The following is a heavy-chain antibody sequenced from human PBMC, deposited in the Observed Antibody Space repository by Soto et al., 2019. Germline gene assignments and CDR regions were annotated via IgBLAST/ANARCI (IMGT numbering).Heavy chain of an antibody. V-gene: IGHV1-69*04. CDR3: ARDSMGPGYPFDY. D-gene: IGHD3-16*02. CDR1: GGTFSSYT. CDR2: IIPILGIA. J-gene: IGHJ4*02. Sequence: GASVKVSCKASGGTFSSYTISWVRQAPGQGLEWMGRIIPILGIANYAQKFQGRVTITADKSTSTAYMELSSLRSEDTAVYYCARDSMGPGYPFDYWGQGTLVTVSS.